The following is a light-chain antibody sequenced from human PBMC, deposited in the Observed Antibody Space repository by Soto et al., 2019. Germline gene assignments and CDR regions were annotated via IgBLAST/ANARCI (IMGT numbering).Light chain of an antibody. V-gene: IGLV2-11*01. CDR1: SSDVGAYNY. Sequence: QSVLAYLRPVWGSPGQTVTISCTGTSSDVGAYNYVSWYQRHAGKGPKVIIHDVSARPSGVPDRFSASKSGNTASLTISGLQTEDEADYYCSSYAGNYVYVFGSGIKVTVL. CDR2: DVS. CDR3: SSYAGNYVYV. J-gene: IGLJ1*01.